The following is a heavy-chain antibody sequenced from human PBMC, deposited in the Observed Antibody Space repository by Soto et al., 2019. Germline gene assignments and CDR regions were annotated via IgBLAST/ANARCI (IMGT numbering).Heavy chain of an antibody. J-gene: IGHJ4*02. V-gene: IGHV3-30-3*01. Sequence: GGSLRLSCAASGFIFCSYAMHWVRQAPGKGLEWVAVISYDGSNKYYADSVKGRFTISRDNSKNTLYLQMNSLRAEDTAVYYCARAPYYDSSGYYDCWGQGTLVTVSS. CDR2: ISYDGSNK. CDR3: ARAPYYDSSGYYDC. CDR1: GFIFCSYA. D-gene: IGHD3-22*01.